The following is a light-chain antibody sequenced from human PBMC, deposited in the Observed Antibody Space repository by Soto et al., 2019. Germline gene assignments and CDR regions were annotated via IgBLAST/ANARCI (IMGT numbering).Light chain of an antibody. CDR1: QSVGGNS. J-gene: IGKJ1*01. CDR2: DTS. V-gene: IGKV3-20*01. CDR3: QQYQNSPRT. Sequence: PGERATVSCRASQSVGGNSLAWYQQRPGQAPRLLIYDTSKRATGIPDRFSGSGSGTDFTLTISRLEPADFAVYYCQQYQNSPRTFGQGTKVDI.